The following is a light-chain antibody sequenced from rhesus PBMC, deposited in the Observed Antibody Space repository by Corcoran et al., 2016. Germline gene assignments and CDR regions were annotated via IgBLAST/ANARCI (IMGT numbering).Light chain of an antibody. J-gene: IGKJ3*01. Sequence: EIVMTQSPATLSLSPGERATLSCRASQSVSSYVAWYQQKPEQVPRLLIYGASSRATGIPDRFSGSGSGTDFTLTISSLQPEDFATYYCQQHNSYPPTFGPGTKLDIK. CDR1: QSVSSY. CDR3: QQHNSYPPT. V-gene: IGKV3S9*01. CDR2: GAS.